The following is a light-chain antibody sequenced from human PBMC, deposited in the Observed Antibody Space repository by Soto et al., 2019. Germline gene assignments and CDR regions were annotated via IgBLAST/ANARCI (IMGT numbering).Light chain of an antibody. Sequence: SIFIQSPETLSLSSGERATLSCRASQTVSSNYLAWYQQRPGQAPRLIIYGASSRATGIPDRFSGSGSGTDFTLTISRLEPEDFAVYYCQQYGSSPQTFGQGTKVDI. CDR3: QQYGSSPQT. V-gene: IGKV3-20*01. J-gene: IGKJ1*01. CDR2: GAS. CDR1: QTVSSNY.